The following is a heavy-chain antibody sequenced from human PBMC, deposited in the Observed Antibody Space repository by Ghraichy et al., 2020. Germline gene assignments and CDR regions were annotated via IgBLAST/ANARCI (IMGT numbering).Heavy chain of an antibody. CDR1: GFTFSSYV. Sequence: GESLNISCAASGFTFSSYVMSWVRQAPGMRLEWVSGITVSGGRTYCADSVKGRFTISRDNSKNTLYLQMDSLRAEDTAIYYCARSVRPGSHYYGMDVWGQGTAVTVSS. CDR2: ITVSGGRT. CDR3: ARSVRPGSHYYGMDV. J-gene: IGHJ6*02. D-gene: IGHD3-10*01. V-gene: IGHV3-23*01.